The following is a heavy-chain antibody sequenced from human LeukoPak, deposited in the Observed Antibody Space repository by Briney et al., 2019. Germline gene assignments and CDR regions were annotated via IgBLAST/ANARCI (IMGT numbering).Heavy chain of an antibody. V-gene: IGHV5-10-1*01. CDR1: GYSFTSYW. Sequence: KFGESLKISCKGSGYSFTSYWISWVRQMPGKGREWMGRIDPSDSYTNYSPSFQGHVTISADKSISTAYLQWSSLKASDTAMYYCARTLSLWFGESDLPLDPWGQGTLVTVSS. D-gene: IGHD3-10*01. CDR2: IDPSDSYT. J-gene: IGHJ5*02. CDR3: ARTLSLWFGESDLPLDP.